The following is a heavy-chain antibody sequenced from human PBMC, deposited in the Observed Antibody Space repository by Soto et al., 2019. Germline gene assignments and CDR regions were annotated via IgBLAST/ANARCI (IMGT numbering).Heavy chain of an antibody. Sequence: ASVKVSCKASGYTFTSYGISWVRQAPGQGLEWMGWISAYNGNTNYAQKLQGRVTMTTDTSTSTAYMELRSLRSDDTAVYYCARDPFYYDSGGAFDIWGQGTMVTVS. CDR3: ARDPFYYDSGGAFDI. CDR2: ISAYNGNT. CDR1: GYTFTSYG. J-gene: IGHJ3*02. D-gene: IGHD3-22*01. V-gene: IGHV1-18*01.